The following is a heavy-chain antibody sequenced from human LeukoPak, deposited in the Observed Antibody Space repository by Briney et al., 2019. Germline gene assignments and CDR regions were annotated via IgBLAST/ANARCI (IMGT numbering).Heavy chain of an antibody. V-gene: IGHV3-23*01. J-gene: IGHJ4*02. CDR3: AKSNAIVVVGALFDY. D-gene: IGHD2-15*01. CDR2: INDVGTDT. CDR1: GFTFSNYA. Sequence: GGSLRLSCVASGFTFSNYAMTWVRQGPGKGLEWVSTINDVGTDTYYADSVKGRFTISRDNSKNTLYLQMNSLRAEDTAVYYCAKSNAIVVVGALFDYWGQGTLVTVSS.